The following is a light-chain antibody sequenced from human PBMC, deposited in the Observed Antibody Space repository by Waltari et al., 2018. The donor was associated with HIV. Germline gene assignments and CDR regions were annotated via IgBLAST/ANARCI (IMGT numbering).Light chain of an antibody. CDR1: NIRRNT. CDR2: ADT. Sequence: SSVLSPPPSVPVAPGQTARITCVGINIRRNTLHWYQQCPGQAPELVVHADTHRPSGIPERFSGSNSGNTATLAISRVEAGDEADYYCQVWDSRSDHPVLGGGTRLTVL. CDR3: QVWDSRSDHPV. J-gene: IGLJ3*02. V-gene: IGLV3-21*02.